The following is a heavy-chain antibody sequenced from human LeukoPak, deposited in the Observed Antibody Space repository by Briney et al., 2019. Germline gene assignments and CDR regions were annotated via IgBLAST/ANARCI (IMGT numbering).Heavy chain of an antibody. CDR3: AKSVASDAY. J-gene: IGHJ4*02. CDR1: GFTFSSYG. D-gene: IGHD5-12*01. Sequence: GGSLRLSCAASGFTFSSYGMHWVRQAPGKGLDWVAFIRYDGSNKSYADSVKGRFTISRDNSKNTLYLQMNSLRAEDTAVYYCAKSVASDAYWGQGTVVTVSS. CDR2: IRYDGSNK. V-gene: IGHV3-30*02.